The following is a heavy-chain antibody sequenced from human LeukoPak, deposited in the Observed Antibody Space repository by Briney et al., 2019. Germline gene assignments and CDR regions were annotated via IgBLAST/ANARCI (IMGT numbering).Heavy chain of an antibody. CDR1: GGSISSSSYY. Sequence: SETLSLTCTVSGGSISSSSYYWGWIRQPPGKGLEWIGSIYYSGSSYYNPSLKSRVTISVDTSKNQFSLKLSSLTAADTAVYYCARGVTMIVVVIHDWYFDLWGRGTLVTVSS. CDR3: ARGVTMIVVVIHDWYFDL. D-gene: IGHD3-22*01. CDR2: IYYSGSS. J-gene: IGHJ2*01. V-gene: IGHV4-39*01.